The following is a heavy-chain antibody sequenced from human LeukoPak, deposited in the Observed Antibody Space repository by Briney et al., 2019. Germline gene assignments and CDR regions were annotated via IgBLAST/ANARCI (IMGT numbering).Heavy chain of an antibody. Sequence: PSETLSLTCTVSGGSISSGAYYWSWIRQPAGKGLEWIGRIYTSGSTNYNPSLKSRVTMSVDTSKNQFSLKLSSVTAADTAVYYCARGGRYSSSCSTCYFDYWGQGTLVTVSS. CDR1: GGSISSGAYY. D-gene: IGHD6-13*01. CDR2: IYTSGST. CDR3: ARGGRYSSSCSTCYFDY. V-gene: IGHV4-61*02. J-gene: IGHJ4*02.